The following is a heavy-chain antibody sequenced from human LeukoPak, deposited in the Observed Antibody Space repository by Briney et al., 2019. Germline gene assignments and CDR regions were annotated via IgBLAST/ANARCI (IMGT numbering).Heavy chain of an antibody. J-gene: IGHJ5*02. D-gene: IGHD6-13*01. CDR3: ARDYSSSRYVGENWFDP. CDR1: GYTFTSYA. CDR2: INTNTGNP. V-gene: IGHV7-4-1*02. Sequence: ASVKVSCKASGYTFTSYAMNWVRQAPGQGLEWMGWINTNTGNPTYAQGFTGRFVFSLDTSVSTAYLQISSLKAEDTAVYYCARDYSSSRYVGENWFDPWGQGTRVTVSS.